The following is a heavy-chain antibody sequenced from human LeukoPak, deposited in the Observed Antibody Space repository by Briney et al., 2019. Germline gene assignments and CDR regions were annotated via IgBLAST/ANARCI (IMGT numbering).Heavy chain of an antibody. V-gene: IGHV3-7*01. D-gene: IGHD3-16*01. CDR2: MNQDGSEK. CDR1: GFTFSDSW. CDR3: ATYTHWVAGDV. J-gene: IGHJ6*02. Sequence: GGPLRLSCAASGFTFSDSWMSWVRQAPGKGLEGVANMNQDGSEKDYVDSGKGRFTISRDNARNSLYLQMGSLRAEDTAVYYCATYTHWVAGDVWGQGTTVTVSS.